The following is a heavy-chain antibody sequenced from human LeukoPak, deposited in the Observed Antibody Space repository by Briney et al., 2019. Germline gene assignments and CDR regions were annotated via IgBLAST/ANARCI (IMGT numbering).Heavy chain of an antibody. CDR1: GGSISSYY. V-gene: IGHV4-59*01. CDR2: IYYSGST. J-gene: IGHJ5*02. CDR3: ARVAYDFWRGPTYNWFDP. Sequence: SETLSLTCTVSGGSISSYYWSWIRQPPGKGLEWIGYIYYSGSTNYNPSLKSRVTISVDTSKNQFSLKLSSVTAADTAVYYCARVAYDFWRGPTYNWFDPWGQGTLVTVSS. D-gene: IGHD3-3*01.